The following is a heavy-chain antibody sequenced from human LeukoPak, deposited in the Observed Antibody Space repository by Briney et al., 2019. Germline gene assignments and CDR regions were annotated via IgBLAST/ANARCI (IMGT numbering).Heavy chain of an antibody. V-gene: IGHV4-31*03. CDR2: IYYSGST. CDR3: ARETSYYDILTGYYPHYYGMDV. D-gene: IGHD3-9*01. CDR1: GGSISSGGYY. Sequence: SETLSLTCTVSGGSISSGGYYWSWIRQHPGKGLEWIGYIYYSGSTYYNPSLKSRVTISVDTSKNQFSLKLSSVTAADTAVYYCARETSYYDILTGYYPHYYGMDVWGQGTTVTVSS. J-gene: IGHJ6*02.